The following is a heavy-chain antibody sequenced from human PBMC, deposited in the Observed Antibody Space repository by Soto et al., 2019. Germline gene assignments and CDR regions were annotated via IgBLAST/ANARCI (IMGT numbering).Heavy chain of an antibody. D-gene: IGHD3-22*01. CDR2: ISGSGGST. CDR3: AKEDYYDRYFDY. CDR1: GFTFSSYA. V-gene: IGHV3-23*01. J-gene: IGHJ4*02. Sequence: PVGSLRLSCAASGFTFSSYAMSWVRQAPGKGLEWVPAISGSGGSTYYADSVKGRFTISRDNSKNTLYLQMNRLRAEDTAVYYCAKEDYYDRYFDYWGQGTLVTVSS.